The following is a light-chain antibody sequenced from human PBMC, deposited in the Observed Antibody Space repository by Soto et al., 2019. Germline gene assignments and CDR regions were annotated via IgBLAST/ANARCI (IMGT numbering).Light chain of an antibody. Sequence: ENQKSECPSALSASVGDRVTITCQASQDISNYLNWYQQKPGKAPKLLIYDASNLETGVPSRFSGSGSGTDFTFTISSLQPEDIATYYCQQYDNLPLTFGGGTKVDIK. J-gene: IGKJ4*01. V-gene: IGKV1-33*01. CDR2: DAS. CDR1: QDISNY. CDR3: QQYDNLPLT.